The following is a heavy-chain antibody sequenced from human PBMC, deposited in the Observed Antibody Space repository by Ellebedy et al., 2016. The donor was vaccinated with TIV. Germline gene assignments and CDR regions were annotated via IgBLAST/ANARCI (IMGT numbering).Heavy chain of an antibody. CDR3: ARDGSSWELEGEGFDY. Sequence: GGSLRLSCAASGFTFSSNGMHWVRQAPGKGLEWVAVISYDGSNKYYADSVKGRFTISRDNSKNTRYLQMNSLRAEDTAVYYCARDGSSWELEGEGFDYWGQGTLVTVSS. J-gene: IGHJ4*02. CDR2: ISYDGSNK. V-gene: IGHV3-30*03. CDR1: GFTFSSNG. D-gene: IGHD1-26*01.